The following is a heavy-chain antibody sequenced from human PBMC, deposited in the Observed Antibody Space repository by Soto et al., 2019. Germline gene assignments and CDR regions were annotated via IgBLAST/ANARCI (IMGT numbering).Heavy chain of an antibody. Sequence: QVQLVQSGAEVKKPGASVKVSCEASGYTFTTYAIHWVRQAPGQSLEWLGWITGDNGHTRYSQKFQGRVTITRDTSASIAYMELSGLRSEDTAVYYCARGVTEAGSTLDHWGQGTLVTVSS. V-gene: IGHV1-3*01. CDR1: GYTFTTYA. D-gene: IGHD6-19*01. CDR2: ITGDNGHT. J-gene: IGHJ4*02. CDR3: ARGVTEAGSTLDH.